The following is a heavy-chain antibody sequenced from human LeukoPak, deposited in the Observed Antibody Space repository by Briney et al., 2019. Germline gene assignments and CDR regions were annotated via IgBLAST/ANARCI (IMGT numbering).Heavy chain of an antibody. CDR1: GFTFSSYA. CDR3: AKMVGATPRDY. J-gene: IGHJ4*02. Sequence: GGSLRLSCAASGFTFSSYAMSWVRQAPGKGLEWVAVISNDGSNKYYADSVKGRFTISRDNSKNTLYLQMNSLRAEDTAVYYCAKMVGATPRDYWGQGTLVTVSS. D-gene: IGHD1-26*01. V-gene: IGHV3-30*18. CDR2: ISNDGSNK.